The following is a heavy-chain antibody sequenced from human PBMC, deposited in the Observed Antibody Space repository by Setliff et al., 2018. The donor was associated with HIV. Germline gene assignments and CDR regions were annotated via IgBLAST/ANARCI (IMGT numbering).Heavy chain of an antibody. CDR3: AKDRRYYYGSGSYAAET. CDR1: GFLFSTYG. Sequence: GGSLRLSCAASGFLFSTYGMHWVRQAPGKGLEWVAFIQYDGSNKYYADSVKGRFTISRDNSKNTLYLQMNSLRAEDTAVYYCAKDRRYYYGSGSYAAETWGQGTLVTVSS. J-gene: IGHJ5*02. V-gene: IGHV3-30*02. CDR2: IQYDGSNK. D-gene: IGHD3-10*01.